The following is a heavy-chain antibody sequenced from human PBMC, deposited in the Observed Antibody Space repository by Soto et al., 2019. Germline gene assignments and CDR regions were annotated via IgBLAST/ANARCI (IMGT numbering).Heavy chain of an antibody. Sequence: QVQLVQSGAEVKKPGASVKLSCKASGYSFTTFGIHWVRQAPGQRPEWMGWTTAGNGNTRSSQRFQGRITITRDTSANTVYMELRDLRSEDTSVYYCARSSVPPYFSRTSFYSVDYWGQGTLVTVSS. D-gene: IGHD2-2*01. CDR1: GYSFTTFG. CDR2: TTAGNGNT. V-gene: IGHV1-3*01. J-gene: IGHJ4*02. CDR3: ARSSVPPYFSRTSFYSVDY.